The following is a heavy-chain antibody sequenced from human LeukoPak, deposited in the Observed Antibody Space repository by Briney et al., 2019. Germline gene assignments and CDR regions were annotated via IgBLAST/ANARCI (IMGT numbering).Heavy chain of an antibody. D-gene: IGHD6-19*01. J-gene: IGHJ4*02. CDR3: ANLIAVAGTLYDY. Sequence: GASVKVSCKASGGTFSSYAISWVRQAPGQGLEWMGGIIPIFGTANYAQKFQGRVTITADESTSTAYMELSSLRSEDTAVYYCANLIAVAGTLYDYWGQGTLVTVSS. CDR1: GGTFSSYA. CDR2: IIPIFGTA. V-gene: IGHV1-69*13.